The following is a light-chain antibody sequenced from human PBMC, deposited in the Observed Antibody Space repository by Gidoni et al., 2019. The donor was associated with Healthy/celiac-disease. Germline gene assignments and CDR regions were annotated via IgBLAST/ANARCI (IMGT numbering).Light chain of an antibody. V-gene: IGLV1-44*01. J-gene: IGLJ3*02. CDR1: SSNIGSNT. CDR3: AAWDDSLNGRGV. Sequence: QSVLPQPPPASGTPGQRVTISCSGSSSNIGSNTVNWYQQLPGTAPKLLIYSNNQRPSGVPDRFSGSKSGTSASLAISGLQSEDEADYYCAAWDDSLNGRGVFGGGTKLTVL. CDR2: SNN.